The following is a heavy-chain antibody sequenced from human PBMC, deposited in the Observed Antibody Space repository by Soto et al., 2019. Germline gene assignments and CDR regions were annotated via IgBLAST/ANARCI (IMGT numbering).Heavy chain of an antibody. CDR3: AKDGKTFPAPN. V-gene: IGHV3-9*01. CDR2: ISWNSGTI. J-gene: IGHJ4*02. CDR1: GFTFDDYA. D-gene: IGHD2-21*01. Sequence: GGSLRLSCAASGFTFDDYAMHCVRQAPGKGLEWFSGISWNSGTITYADSVKGRFTISRDNAKNSLYLQMNSMRAEDTAFYYCAKDGKTFPAPNWAQGTIVTVSS.